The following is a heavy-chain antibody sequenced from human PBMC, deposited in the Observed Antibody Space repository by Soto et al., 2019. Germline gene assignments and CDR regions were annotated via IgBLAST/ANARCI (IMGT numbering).Heavy chain of an antibody. V-gene: IGHV3-7*02. CDR1: GFTFSRQW. J-gene: IGHJ4*02. Sequence: PGGSLRLSCAASGFTFSRQWMTWVRQAPGKGLEWVASINQDESDKYYVDSVKGRFTISRDNAKSSLFLQMNSLRAEDTAVYFCATHALFLSGPLDSCGQGTLVTVSP. D-gene: IGHD2-8*02. CDR3: ATHALFLSGPLDS. CDR2: INQDESDK.